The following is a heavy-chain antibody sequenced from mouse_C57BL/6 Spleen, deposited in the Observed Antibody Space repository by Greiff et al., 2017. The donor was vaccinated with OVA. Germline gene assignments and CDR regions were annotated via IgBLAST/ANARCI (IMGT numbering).Heavy chain of an antibody. CDR1: GYTFTSYW. CDR2: IHPNSGST. Sequence: QVQLQQPGAELVKPGASVKLSCKASGYTFTSYWMHWVKQRPGQGLEWIGMIHPNSGSTNYNEKFKSKATLTVDKSSSTAYMQLSSLTSEDSAVYYCARYAYYSNRDYAMDYWGQGTSVTVSS. D-gene: IGHD2-5*01. CDR3: ARYAYYSNRDYAMDY. J-gene: IGHJ4*01. V-gene: IGHV1-64*01.